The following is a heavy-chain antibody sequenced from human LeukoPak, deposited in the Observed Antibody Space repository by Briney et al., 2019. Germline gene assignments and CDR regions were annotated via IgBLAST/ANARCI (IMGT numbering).Heavy chain of an antibody. J-gene: IGHJ4*02. Sequence: SETLSLTCTVAGGSISTCRYYWGWIRQPPGKGLEWIGNFCYSGNAYYNPSLKSRVTMSVDTSTKQFSLNLTSVTAADTAVYYCARLSPYLGSGSSAFPDDYWGQGTLVTVSS. CDR2: FCYSGNA. CDR1: GGSISTCRYY. CDR3: ARLSPYLGSGSSAFPDDY. V-gene: IGHV4-39*01. D-gene: IGHD3-10*01.